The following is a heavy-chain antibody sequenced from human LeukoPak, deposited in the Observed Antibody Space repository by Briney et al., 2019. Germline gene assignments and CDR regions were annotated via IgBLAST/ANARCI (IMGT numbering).Heavy chain of an antibody. CDR3: ARESWIRATIKNRPYYFDY. D-gene: IGHD5-12*01. V-gene: IGHV4-34*01. CDR1: GGSFSGYY. J-gene: IGHJ4*02. Sequence: SETLSLTCAVYGGSFSGYYWSWIRQPPGKGLEWIGEINHSGSTNYNPSLKSRVTISVDTSKNQFSLKLGSVTAADTAVYYCARESWIRATIKNRPYYFDYWGQGTLVTVSS. CDR2: INHSGST.